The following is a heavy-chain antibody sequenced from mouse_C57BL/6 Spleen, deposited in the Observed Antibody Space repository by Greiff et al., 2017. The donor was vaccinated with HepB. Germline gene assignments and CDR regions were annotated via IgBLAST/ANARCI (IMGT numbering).Heavy chain of an antibody. CDR2: IYPRSGNT. J-gene: IGHJ4*01. V-gene: IGHV1-81*01. CDR1: GYTFTSYG. CDR3: ARGGYYGSSIYYALDY. D-gene: IGHD1-1*01. Sequence: VQLQQSGAELARPGASVKLSCKASGYTFTSYGISWVKQRTGQGLEWIGEIYPRSGNTYYNEKFKGKATLTADKSSSTAYMELRSLTSEDSAVYFCARGGYYGSSIYYALDYWGQGTSVTVSS.